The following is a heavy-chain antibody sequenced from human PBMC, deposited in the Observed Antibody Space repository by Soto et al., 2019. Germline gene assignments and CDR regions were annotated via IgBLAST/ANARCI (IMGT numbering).Heavy chain of an antibody. J-gene: IGHJ6*02. CDR1: GFTFSSYA. D-gene: IGHD2-21*02. CDR2: ISGSGGST. Sequence: GGSLRLSCAASGFTFSSYAMSWVRQAPGKGLEWVSAISGSGGSTYYADSVKGRFTISRDNSKNTLYLQINSLRAEDTAVYYCAKGSAGGDSDYYYYGMDVWGQGTTVTVSS. V-gene: IGHV3-23*01. CDR3: AKGSAGGDSDYYYYGMDV.